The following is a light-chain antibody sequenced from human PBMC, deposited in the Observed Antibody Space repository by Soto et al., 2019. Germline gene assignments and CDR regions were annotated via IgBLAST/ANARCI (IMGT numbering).Light chain of an antibody. V-gene: IGLV2-8*01. CDR1: SSDVGGYNY. Sequence: QSVLTQPPSASGSPGQSVTISCTETSSDVGGYNYVSWYQQHPGKAPKLMIFDVSKRPSGVPDRFSGSQSGNTASLTVSGLQAEDEADYYCCSYAGNLVVFGGGTKLTVL. CDR2: DVS. CDR3: CSYAGNLVV. J-gene: IGLJ2*01.